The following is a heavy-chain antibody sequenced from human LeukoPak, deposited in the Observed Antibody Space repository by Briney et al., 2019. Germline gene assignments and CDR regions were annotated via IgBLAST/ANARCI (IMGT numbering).Heavy chain of an antibody. CDR1: GFTFSSYS. Sequence: GGSLRLSCAASGFTFSSYSMNWVRQAPGKGLEWVSFISSSRSYIYYADSVKGRFTISRDNAKNSLYLQMNSLRAEDTAVYYCARRVAGWYYYYYMDVWGKGTTVAVSS. D-gene: IGHD2-15*01. V-gene: IGHV3-21*01. CDR3: ARRVAGWYYYYYMDV. CDR2: ISSSRSYI. J-gene: IGHJ6*03.